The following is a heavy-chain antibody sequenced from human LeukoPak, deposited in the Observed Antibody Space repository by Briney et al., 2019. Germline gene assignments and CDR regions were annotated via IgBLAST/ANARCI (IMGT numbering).Heavy chain of an antibody. Sequence: SEALSLTCTVSGGSISSYYWSWIRQPAGKGLEWIGRIYTSGSTNYNPSLKSRVTMSVDTSKNQFSLKLSSVTAADTAVYYCARDRASSGSNWFDPWGQGTLVTVSS. V-gene: IGHV4-4*07. D-gene: IGHD3-22*01. CDR3: ARDRASSGSNWFDP. J-gene: IGHJ5*02. CDR2: IYTSGST. CDR1: GGSISSYY.